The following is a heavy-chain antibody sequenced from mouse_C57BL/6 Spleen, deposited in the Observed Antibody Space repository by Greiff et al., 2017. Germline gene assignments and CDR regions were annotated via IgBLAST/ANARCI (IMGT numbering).Heavy chain of an antibody. J-gene: IGHJ1*03. CDR2: ISYSGST. CDR3: ARWGDPYWYFDV. CDR1: GYSITSGYD. V-gene: IGHV3-1*01. Sequence: VQLQQSGPGMVKPSQSLSLTCTVTGYSITSGYDWHWIRHFPGNKLEWMGYISYSGSTNYNPSLKSRISITHDTSKNHFFLKLNSVTTEDTATYYCARWGDPYWYFDVWGTGTTVTVSS.